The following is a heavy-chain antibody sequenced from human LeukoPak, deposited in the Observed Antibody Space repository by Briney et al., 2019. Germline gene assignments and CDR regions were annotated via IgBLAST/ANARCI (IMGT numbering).Heavy chain of an antibody. Sequence: SETLSLTCTVSGGSIISSAYYWSWIRQPPGKGLEWIGYIYYSGSTYYNPSLKSRVTISLDTSKNQFSLKLSSVTAANTAVYYCVRTEVSSGSEDYWGQGTLVTVSS. CDR3: VRTEVSSGSEDY. J-gene: IGHJ4*02. V-gene: IGHV4-30-4*08. CDR1: GGSIISSAYY. CDR2: IYYSGST. D-gene: IGHD6-19*01.